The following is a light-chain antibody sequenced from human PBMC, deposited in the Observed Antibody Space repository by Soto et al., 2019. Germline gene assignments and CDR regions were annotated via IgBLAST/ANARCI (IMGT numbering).Light chain of an antibody. V-gene: IGKV1-5*03. CDR2: KAS. CDR3: QHYNSYSEA. Sequence: DIQMTPAPSTLSGSVVDRVTITCRASQTISSWLAWYQQKPGKAPKLLIYKASTLKSGVPSRFSGSGSGTEFTLTISSLQPDDFATYYCQHYNSYSEAFGQGTKVDIK. CDR1: QTISSW. J-gene: IGKJ1*01.